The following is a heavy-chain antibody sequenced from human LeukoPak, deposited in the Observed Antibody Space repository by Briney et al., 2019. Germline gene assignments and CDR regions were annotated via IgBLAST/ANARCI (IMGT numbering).Heavy chain of an antibody. CDR2: INSDGSST. V-gene: IGHV3-74*01. J-gene: IGHJ4*02. D-gene: IGHD3-10*01. CDR3: ARWSYYGSGSYRYYFDY. Sequence: GGSLRLSCGASGFTFSSYWMHWVRQAPGKGLVWVSRINSDGSSTTYADSVKGRFTISRDNAKNSLYLQMNSLRAEDTALYYCARWSYYGSGSYRYYFDYWGQGTLVTVSS. CDR1: GFTFSSYW.